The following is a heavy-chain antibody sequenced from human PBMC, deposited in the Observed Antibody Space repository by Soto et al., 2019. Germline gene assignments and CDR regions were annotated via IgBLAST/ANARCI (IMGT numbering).Heavy chain of an antibody. J-gene: IGHJ3*02. V-gene: IGHV1-2*02. CDR3: ARGGYEAGRLGHLDALDI. CDR1: GYTFTDYY. CDR2: IKSNSGGT. D-gene: IGHD6-6*01. Sequence: ASVKVSCKASGYTFTDYYMHWVRQAPGQGLEWMGWIKSNSGGTNYAQRFQGRGTMTRDTSITTAYLDLSRLTSDDTALYYCARGGYEAGRLGHLDALDIWGQGTMVTVSS.